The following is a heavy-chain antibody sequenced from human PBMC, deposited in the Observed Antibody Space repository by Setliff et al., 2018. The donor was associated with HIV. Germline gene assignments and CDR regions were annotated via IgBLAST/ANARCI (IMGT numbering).Heavy chain of an antibody. J-gene: IGHJ6*03. V-gene: IGHV4-39*02. Sequence: SETLSLTCTVSGGSISSSSYYWGWIRQPPGKGLEWIGSIYYSGSTYYNPSLKSRVTISVDTSKNQFSLKLNSVTAADTAVYYCAREGDYNFDNTGYLRGGYYYYCMDVWGKGTTVTVSS. CDR1: GGSISSSSYY. D-gene: IGHD3-22*01. CDR3: AREGDYNFDNTGYLRGGYYYYCMDV. CDR2: IYYSGST.